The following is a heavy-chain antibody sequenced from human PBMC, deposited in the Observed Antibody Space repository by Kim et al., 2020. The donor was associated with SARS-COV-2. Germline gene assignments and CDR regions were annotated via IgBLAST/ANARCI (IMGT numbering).Heavy chain of an antibody. CDR2: IRNKANRYAT. J-gene: IGHJ6*02. V-gene: IGHV3-73*01. CDR3: RGGGANYAMDV. D-gene: IGHD3-16*01. CDR1: GFTFSGST. Sequence: GGSLRLSCAASGFTFSGSTMHWVRQASGKGLEWVGLIRNKANRYATTYAASVKGRFTISRDDSKNTAYLQMNSLKTEDTAVYYCRGGGANYAMDVWGQGTTVTVSS.